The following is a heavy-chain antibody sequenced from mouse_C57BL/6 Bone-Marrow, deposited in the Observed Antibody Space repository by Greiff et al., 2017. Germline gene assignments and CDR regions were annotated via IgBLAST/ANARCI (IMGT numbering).Heavy chain of an antibody. D-gene: IGHD3-2*02. J-gene: IGHJ1*01. Sequence: VQLQQSGPELVKPGASVKMSCKASGYTFTDYYMPWVKQKPGKGLEWIGEIYPGSGNTYYKEKFKGKVTLTADTSSSTAYMQLSSLTSEDSAVYYCARTLGQLKLHMDFWGPGTTVTVSS. CDR1: YTFTDYYM. CDR3: RTLGQLKLHMDF. CDR2: YPGSGNTY. V-gene: IGHV1-83*01.